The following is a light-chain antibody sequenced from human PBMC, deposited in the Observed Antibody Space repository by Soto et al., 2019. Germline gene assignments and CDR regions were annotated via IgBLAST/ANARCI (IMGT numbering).Light chain of an antibody. V-gene: IGLV1-40*01. J-gene: IGLJ1*01. CDR3: TSYANSNTLYV. CDR1: NSNIGAGSG. CDR2: ANT. Sequence: QSVLTQPPSVSGAPGQRVTISCTGNNSNIGAGSGVNWYQQFPNRAPKLLIYANTHRPSGVPDRFSGSTSATSASLAITGLQTQDEADYYCTSYANSNTLYVFGTGTKLTVL.